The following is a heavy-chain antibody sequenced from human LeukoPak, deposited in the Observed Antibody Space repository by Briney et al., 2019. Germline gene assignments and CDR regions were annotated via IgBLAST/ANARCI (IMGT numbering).Heavy chain of an antibody. D-gene: IGHD3-3*01. CDR3: ARAGGSKRGRLFLSGYWGNYFDY. V-gene: IGHV4-34*01. CDR1: GGSFSGYF. J-gene: IGHJ4*02. CDR2: LNHSGST. Sequence: SETLSLTCAVYGGSFSGYFWSWIRQPPGKGLEWIGELNHSGSTTYNPSLKSRVTISVDTSKNQFSLKLSSVTAADTAVYYCARAGGSKRGRLFLSGYWGNYFDYWGEGTLVTVSS.